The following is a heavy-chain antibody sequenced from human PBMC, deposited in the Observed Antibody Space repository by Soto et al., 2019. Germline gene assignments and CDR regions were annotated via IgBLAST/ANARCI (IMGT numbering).Heavy chain of an antibody. Sequence: QVQLQQWGAGLLKPSETLSLTCAVYGGAFSGYYWTWIRQLPGTGLEWSGENNHSGSTNYNPSHNSRVTLSVDTTKTQFSLKLTSVTAADTAVYYCARDKITGLFDYWGQGTLVTVSS. CDR1: GGAFSGYY. D-gene: IGHD2-8*02. V-gene: IGHV4-34*01. CDR3: ARDKITGLFDY. J-gene: IGHJ4*02. CDR2: NNHSGST.